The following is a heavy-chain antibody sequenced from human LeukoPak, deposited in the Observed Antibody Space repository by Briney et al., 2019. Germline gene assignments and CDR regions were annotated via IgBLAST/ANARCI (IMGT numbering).Heavy chain of an antibody. CDR2: IRHSVST. Sequence: LRLSCAASGFSLSSYSMSWVRQAPGDGLEWIGEIRHSVSTNYHPSLNVRVTISVDTSRNEFSLKLSSVTAADTAVYSCARVPSVWLASRSDAFDIWGQGTMVTVSS. V-gene: IGHV4-34*01. J-gene: IGHJ3*02. CDR3: ARVPSVWLASRSDAFDI. D-gene: IGHD6-19*01. CDR1: GFSLSSYS.